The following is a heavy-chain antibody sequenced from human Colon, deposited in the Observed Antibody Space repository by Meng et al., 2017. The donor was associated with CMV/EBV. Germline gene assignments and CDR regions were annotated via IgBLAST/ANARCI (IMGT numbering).Heavy chain of an antibody. Sequence: VSDGSISSSHCWSWVRQPPGKGLEWIGEVHHLGSTSYNESLKSRVTVSVDQSKNQFSLELRSVTAADTAVYFCARHGIGAFANWFDPWGQGTLVTVSS. D-gene: IGHD3-16*01. CDR1: DGSISSSHC. V-gene: IGHV4-4*01. CDR2: VHHLGST. CDR3: ARHGIGAFANWFDP. J-gene: IGHJ5*02.